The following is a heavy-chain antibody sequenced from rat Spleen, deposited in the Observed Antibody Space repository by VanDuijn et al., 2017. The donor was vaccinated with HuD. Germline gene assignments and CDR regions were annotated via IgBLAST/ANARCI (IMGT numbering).Heavy chain of an antibody. CDR1: GFTFSDYY. D-gene: IGHD5-1*01. CDR3: TTVGPNWELEY. Sequence: EVQLVESGGGLVQPGRSLKLSCAASGFTFSDYYMAWVRQAPKKGLEWVASITNAGANPYYPDSVKGRFTVSRNNAKSTLYLQMDSLRSEDTATYYCTTVGPNWELEYWGQGVMVTVSS. J-gene: IGHJ2*01. V-gene: IGHV5-20*01. CDR2: ITNAGANP.